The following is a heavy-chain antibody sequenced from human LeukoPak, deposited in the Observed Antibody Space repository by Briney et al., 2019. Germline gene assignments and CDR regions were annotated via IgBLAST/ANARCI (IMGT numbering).Heavy chain of an antibody. D-gene: IGHD2-21*02. J-gene: IGHJ5*02. CDR1: GGSFSGYY. Sequence: SETLSLTCAVYGGSFSGYYWSWIRQPPGKGLXXXXXINHSGSTNYNPSLKSRVTISVDTSKSQFSLKLSSVTAADTAVYYCARSKVPATGNWFDPWGQGTLVTVSS. CDR3: ARSKVPATGNWFDP. CDR2: INHSGST. V-gene: IGHV4-34*01.